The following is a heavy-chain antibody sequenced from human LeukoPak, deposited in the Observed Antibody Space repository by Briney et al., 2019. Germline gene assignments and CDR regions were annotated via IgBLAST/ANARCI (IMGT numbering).Heavy chain of an antibody. Sequence: SVTVSCKASGGTFSSYAISWVRQAPGQGLEWMGGIIPIFGTANYAQKFQGRVTITADESTSTAYMELSSLRSEDTAVYYCATVYCSSTSCYFADYYGMDVWGQGTTVTVSS. CDR1: GGTFSSYA. V-gene: IGHV1-69*13. CDR3: ATVYCSSTSCYFADYYGMDV. CDR2: IIPIFGTA. D-gene: IGHD2-2*01. J-gene: IGHJ6*02.